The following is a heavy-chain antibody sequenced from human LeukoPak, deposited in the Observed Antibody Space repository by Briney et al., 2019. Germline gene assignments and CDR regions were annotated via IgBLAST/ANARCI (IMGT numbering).Heavy chain of an antibody. J-gene: IGHJ4*02. CDR3: ACPYRSRFDY. D-gene: IGHD6-13*01. Sequence: AGGSLRLSCAASGFTFSRHWMHWVRQAPGKGLVWISRINSDASDTNYADFVKGRFTISWDNAKKSLYLEMNTLRAEDTAIYYCACPYRSRFDYWGQGTLVTVSS. CDR2: INSDASDT. CDR1: GFTFSRHW. V-gene: IGHV3-74*01.